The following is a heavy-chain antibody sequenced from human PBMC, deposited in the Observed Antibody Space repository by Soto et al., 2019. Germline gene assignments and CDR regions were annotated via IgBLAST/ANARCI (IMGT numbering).Heavy chain of an antibody. J-gene: IGHJ5*02. CDR1: GFSLNSTGVG. Sequence: QITLKESGPTLVKPTQTLTLTCTFSGFSLNSTGVGVGWIRQPPGKALEWLALIYWHNNKLYSPSLRTRLSIPKDTPKTQVALTVPNMDPDDTGTYSCAHRRFVRGSNWFDPCGQGTLVIVSS. V-gene: IGHV2-5*01. CDR3: AHRRFVRGSNWFDP. D-gene: IGHD3-10*02. CDR2: IYWHNNK.